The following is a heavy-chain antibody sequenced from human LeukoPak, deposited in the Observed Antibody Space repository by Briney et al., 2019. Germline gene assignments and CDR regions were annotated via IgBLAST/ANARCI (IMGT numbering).Heavy chain of an antibody. CDR2: IYNDGST. CDR1: GLTFSRFA. CDR3: ARNILFAFDI. Sequence: PGGSLRLSCAASGLTFSRFAMSWVRQAPGKGLEWVSIIYNDGSTYYADSMKGRFTISRDNSKNTLYLQVNSLRAEDTAMYYCARNILFAFDIWGQGTMVTVSS. V-gene: IGHV3-53*01. D-gene: IGHD2/OR15-2a*01. J-gene: IGHJ3*02.